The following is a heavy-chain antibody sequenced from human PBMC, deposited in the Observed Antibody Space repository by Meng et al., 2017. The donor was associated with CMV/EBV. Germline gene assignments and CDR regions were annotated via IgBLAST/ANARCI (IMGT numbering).Heavy chain of an antibody. CDR2: TRNKANSYTT. CDR3: ARAFDSTNYGMDV. Sequence: GESLKISCAASGFTFSDHYMDWVRQAPGKGLEWVGRTRNKANSYTTEYAASVKGRFTISRDDSKKSLYLQMNSLKTEDTAVYYCARAFDSTNYGMDVWGQGTTVTVSS. D-gene: IGHD2-2*01. J-gene: IGHJ6*02. CDR1: GFTFSDHY. V-gene: IGHV3-72*01.